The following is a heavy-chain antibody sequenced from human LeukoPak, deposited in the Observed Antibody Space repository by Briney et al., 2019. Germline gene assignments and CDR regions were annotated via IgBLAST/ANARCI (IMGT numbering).Heavy chain of an antibody. CDR3: ARGKYCRPGAGCSPFVL. J-gene: IGHJ4*02. CDR1: GFTFSSYA. V-gene: IGHV3-23*01. Sequence: GGSLRLSCAASGFTFSSYAMSWVRQAPGKGLEWVSAITCDGSNTYYADSVKGRFTISRDNSTNTLFLQMNSLRSEDTAVYYCARGKYCRPGAGCSPFVLWGERTPVTVST. CDR2: ITCDGSNT. D-gene: IGHD6-6*01.